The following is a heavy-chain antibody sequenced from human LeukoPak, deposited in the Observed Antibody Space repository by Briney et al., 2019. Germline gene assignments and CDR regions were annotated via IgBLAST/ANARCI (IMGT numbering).Heavy chain of an antibody. Sequence: ASVQVSCKVSGYTLTEMSIHWVRQAPGGALEWMGGFDPEDGETVYAPKFQGRVTMTEDTSADTAYMELSSLRSEDTAVYYCTTCLNGAGQPVAIYYYGMDVWGQGTTVIVS. V-gene: IGHV1-24*01. D-gene: IGHD2-2*01. CDR1: GYTLTEMS. CDR3: TTCLNGAGQPVAIYYYGMDV. CDR2: FDPEDGET. J-gene: IGHJ6*02.